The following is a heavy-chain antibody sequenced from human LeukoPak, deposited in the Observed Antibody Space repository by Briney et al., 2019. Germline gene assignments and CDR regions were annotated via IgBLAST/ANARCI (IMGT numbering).Heavy chain of an antibody. J-gene: IGHJ3*02. CDR1: GFTFSNAW. CDR2: IKSKTDGGTT. V-gene: IGHV3-15*01. D-gene: IGHD4-17*01. Sequence: PGGSLRLSCAASGFTFSNAWMSWVRQAPGKGLEWVGRIKSKTDGGTTDYAAPVKGRFTFSRDDSKNTLYLQMNSLKTEDTAVYYCTTESPVDDYGDQGDAFDIWGQGTMVTVSS. CDR3: TTESPVDDYGDQGDAFDI.